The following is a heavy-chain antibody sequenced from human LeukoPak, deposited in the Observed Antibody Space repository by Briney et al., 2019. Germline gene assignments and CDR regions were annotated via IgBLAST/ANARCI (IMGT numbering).Heavy chain of an antibody. Sequence: GGSLRLSCAASGFTFSDYAMNWVRQAPGKGLEWVSSISSSSSYIYYADSVKGRFTISRDNAKNSLYLQMNSLRAEDTAVYYCARADMATISFDYWGQGTLVTVSS. J-gene: IGHJ4*02. CDR2: ISSSSSYI. CDR1: GFTFSDYA. CDR3: ARADMATISFDY. D-gene: IGHD5-24*01. V-gene: IGHV3-21*01.